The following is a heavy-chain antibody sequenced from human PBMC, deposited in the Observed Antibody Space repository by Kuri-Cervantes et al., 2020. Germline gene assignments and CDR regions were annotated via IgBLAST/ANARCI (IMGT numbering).Heavy chain of an antibody. D-gene: IGHD3-22*01. Sequence: SETLSLTCSISGGSIRSYYWSWIRQPPGRGLEWIANIYYSGGPKFNPSLESRVTISVDTSKNQLSLKLSSVTAADTAVYYCAREGLNYYDSSGYYVNDAFDIWGQGTVVTVSS. CDR1: GGSIRSYY. CDR2: IYYSGGP. CDR3: AREGLNYYDSSGYYVNDAFDI. V-gene: IGHV4-59*12. J-gene: IGHJ3*02.